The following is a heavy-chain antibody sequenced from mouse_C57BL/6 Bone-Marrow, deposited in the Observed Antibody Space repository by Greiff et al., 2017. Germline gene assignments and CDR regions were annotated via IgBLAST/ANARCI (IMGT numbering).Heavy chain of an antibody. CDR2: IDPSDSYT. V-gene: IGHV1-59*01. CDR1: GYTFTSYW. CDR3: ARGGLLRY. D-gene: IGHD2-3*01. J-gene: IGHJ2*01. Sequence: QVQLQQPGAELVRPGTSVKLSCKASGYTFTSYWMHWVKQRPGQGLEWIGVIDPSDSYTNYNQKFKGKATLTVDTSSSTAYMQLSSLTSEDSAVYYCARGGLLRYWGQGTTLTVSS.